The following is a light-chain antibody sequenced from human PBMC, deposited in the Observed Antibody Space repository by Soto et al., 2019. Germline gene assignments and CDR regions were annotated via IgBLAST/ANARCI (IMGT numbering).Light chain of an antibody. J-gene: IGLJ2*01. V-gene: IGLV6-57*04. CDR2: EDN. CDR1: SGSIASNY. CDR3: QSYDSSNPLVV. Sequence: NFMLTQPHSVSESPGKTVTISCTRSSGSIASNYVQWYQQRPGSAPTTVIYEDNQRPSGVPDRFSGSIDSSSNSASLTISGLKTDDEADYYCQSYDSSNPLVVFGGGTKLTVL.